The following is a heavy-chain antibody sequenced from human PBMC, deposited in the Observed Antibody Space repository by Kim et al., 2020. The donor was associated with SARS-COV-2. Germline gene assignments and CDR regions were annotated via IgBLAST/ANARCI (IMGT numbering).Heavy chain of an antibody. CDR2: IGANGETI. Sequence: GGSLRLSCAASGFTFDQSAMHWVRQAPGKGLEWVSLIGANGETIYYADSVKGRFTISIDNNKNSLYLQMNSLRTEDTALYYCVRASGWLPRYWSQGTLVTVSS. J-gene: IGHJ4*02. CDR1: GFTFDQSA. D-gene: IGHD6-19*01. CDR3: VRASGWLPRY. V-gene: IGHV3-43*02.